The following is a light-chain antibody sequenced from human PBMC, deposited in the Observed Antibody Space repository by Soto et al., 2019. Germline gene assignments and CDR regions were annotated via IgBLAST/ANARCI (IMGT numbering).Light chain of an antibody. CDR1: QSVNYN. CDR3: QQYNNWPPLT. CDR2: SAS. V-gene: IGKV3D-15*01. J-gene: IGKJ4*01. Sequence: EIVMSQSPATLSVSPGERATLSCRASQSVNYNLAWYQQKPGQAPRLLIYSASTRATGTPARFSGSGSGTEFTLTISRLQSEDFAVYYCQQYNNWPPLTFGG.